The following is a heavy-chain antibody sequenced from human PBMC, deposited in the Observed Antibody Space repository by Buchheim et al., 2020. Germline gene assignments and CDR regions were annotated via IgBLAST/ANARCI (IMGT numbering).Heavy chain of an antibody. CDR2: IGSSSGYM. V-gene: IGHV3-21*01. J-gene: IGHJ4*02. CDR1: GFTFSTYS. CDR3: ARAFTQSSTWDAY. D-gene: IGHD6-13*01. Sequence: EVQLVESGGGLVKPGGSLRLSCTDSGFTFSTYSMTWFRQAPGKGLEWVSSIGSSSGYMFYADSVKGRFTISRDNAKNSLYLQMNSLRAEDTAVYFCARAFTQSSTWDAYWGQGTL.